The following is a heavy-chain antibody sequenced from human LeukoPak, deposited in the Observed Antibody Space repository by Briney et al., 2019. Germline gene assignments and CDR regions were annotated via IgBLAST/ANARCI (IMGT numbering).Heavy chain of an antibody. V-gene: IGHV1-18*01. Sequence: ASVKVSCKASGYTFTSYGISWVRQAPGQGLEWMGWISAYNGNTNYAQKLQGRVTMTTDTSTSTAYMELRSLRSDDTAVYYCARDWGELLPDTGYYYGMDVWGQGTTVTVSS. CDR2: ISAYNGNT. D-gene: IGHD1-26*01. J-gene: IGHJ6*02. CDR1: GYTFTSYG. CDR3: ARDWGELLPDTGYYYGMDV.